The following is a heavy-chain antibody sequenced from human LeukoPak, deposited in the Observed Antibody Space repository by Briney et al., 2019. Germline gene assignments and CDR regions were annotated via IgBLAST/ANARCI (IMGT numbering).Heavy chain of an antibody. D-gene: IGHD3/OR15-3a*01. J-gene: IGHJ4*02. CDR3: ARQTGSGLFILP. Sequence: SETLSLTCTVSGGSISSSSYYWGWIRQPPGKGLEWIGSIYYSGNTYYNASLKSQVSISIDTSKNRFSLKLTSVTAADTAVYYCARQTGSGLFILPGGQGTLVTVSS. CDR2: IYYSGNT. V-gene: IGHV4-39*01. CDR1: GGSISSSSYY.